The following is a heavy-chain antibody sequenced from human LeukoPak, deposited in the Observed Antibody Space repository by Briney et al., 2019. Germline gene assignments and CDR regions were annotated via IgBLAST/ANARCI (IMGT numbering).Heavy chain of an antibody. D-gene: IGHD3-10*01. J-gene: IGHJ5*02. Sequence: PSPTPSLTCTISGGSINSGGYSSSWIRQHPGKGLAWIGYIYYSGNTYSNPSLKGRVTISIDASKNQFSLKVRSVTVADAAVYYCAREMGFGWFDPWGQGALVTVSS. CDR2: IYYSGNT. CDR1: GGSINSGGYS. V-gene: IGHV4-31*03. CDR3: AREMGFGWFDP.